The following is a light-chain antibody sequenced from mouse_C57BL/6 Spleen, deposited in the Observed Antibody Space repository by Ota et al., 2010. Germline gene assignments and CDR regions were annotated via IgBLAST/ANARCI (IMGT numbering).Light chain of an antibody. Sequence: QMTQSPTLPICIXWXKTSXPYTCRSKVRIFTEFSHGNQQKQGKYSSAPGLCCTNLADGVPSRFSGSGSGTQYSLKINSLQSEDFGSYYCQHFWGTPLTFGAGTKLELK. CDR3: QHFWGTPLT. CDR2: CT. J-gene: IGKJ5*01. V-gene: IGKV12-46*01. CDR1: RIFTE.